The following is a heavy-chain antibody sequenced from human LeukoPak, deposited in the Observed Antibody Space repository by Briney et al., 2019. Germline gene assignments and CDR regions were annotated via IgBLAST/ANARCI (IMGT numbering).Heavy chain of an antibody. J-gene: IGHJ4*02. V-gene: IGHV3-74*03. CDR1: GFTFSSFW. CDR3: AKSRSGSANWALQIFDN. CDR2: INADGTNT. D-gene: IGHD1-1*01. Sequence: GGSLRLSCAASGFTFSSFWMHWVRQVPGKGPVWVSLINADGTNTTYADSVKGRFTISRDNSKNTLYLQMNSLRAEDTAVYYCAKSRSGSANWALQIFDNWGQGTLVTVSS.